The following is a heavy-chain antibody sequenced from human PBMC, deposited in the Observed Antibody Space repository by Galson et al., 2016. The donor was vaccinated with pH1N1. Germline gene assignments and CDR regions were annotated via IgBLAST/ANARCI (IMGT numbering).Heavy chain of an antibody. CDR3: ARSEYYCDSSGYRHDTLDI. CDR1: GDSVSSNSAA. CDR2: TCYRSKWYN. J-gene: IGHJ3*02. D-gene: IGHD3-22*01. V-gene: IGHV6-1*01. Sequence: CAISGDSVSSNSAAWNWIRQSPSRGLEWLGRTCYRSKWYNDYGVSVKSRITINPDTSKNQFSLQLNSVTPEDTAVYYCARSEYYCDSSGYRHDTLDIWGQGTTVTVSS.